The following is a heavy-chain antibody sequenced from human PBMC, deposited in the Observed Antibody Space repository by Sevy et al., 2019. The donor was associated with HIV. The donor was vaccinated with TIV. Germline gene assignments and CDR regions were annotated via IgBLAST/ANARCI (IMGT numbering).Heavy chain of an antibody. D-gene: IGHD6-19*01. CDR1: GYTFTGYY. V-gene: IGHV1-2*02. Sequence: ASVKVSCKASGYTFTGYYMHWVRQAPGQGLEWMGWINPNSGGTNYAQKFQGRVTMTRDTSISTAYMELSRLRSDDTAVYYCAGNIGYSSGWYAETFDYWGQGTLVTVSS. CDR2: INPNSGGT. J-gene: IGHJ4*02. CDR3: AGNIGYSSGWYAETFDY.